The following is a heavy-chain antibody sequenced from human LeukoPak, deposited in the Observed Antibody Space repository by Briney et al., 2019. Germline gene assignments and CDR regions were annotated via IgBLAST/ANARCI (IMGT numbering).Heavy chain of an antibody. V-gene: IGHV1-2*02. CDR3: ARAGYNYDSGAKDWYFDL. CDR2: INPNSGGT. Sequence: ASVKVSCKASGYTFTGYYMHWVRQAPGQGLEWMGWINPNSGGTNYAQKFQGRVTMTRDTSTSTVYMELSSLRSEDTAVYSCARAGYNYDSGAKDWYFDLWGRGTLVTVSS. J-gene: IGHJ2*01. D-gene: IGHD3-10*01. CDR1: GYTFTGYY.